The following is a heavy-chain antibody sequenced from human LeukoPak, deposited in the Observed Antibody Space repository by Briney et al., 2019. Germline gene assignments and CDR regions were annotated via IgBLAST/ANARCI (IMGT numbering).Heavy chain of an antibody. D-gene: IGHD3-10*01. CDR2: ISSSSSYI. CDR1: GFTFSSYS. CDR3: ARFGGPLDAFDI. J-gene: IGHJ3*02. Sequence: GGSLRLSCAASGFTFSSYSMNWVRQAPGKGLEWVSSISSSSSYIYYADSVKGRFTISRDNAKNSLYLQMNSLRAEDTAVYYCARFGGPLDAFDIWGQGTMVTVSS. V-gene: IGHV3-21*01.